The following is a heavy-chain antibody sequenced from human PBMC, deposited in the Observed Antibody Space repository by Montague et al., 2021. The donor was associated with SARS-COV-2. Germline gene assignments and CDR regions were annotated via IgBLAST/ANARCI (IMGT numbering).Heavy chain of an antibody. CDR3: VRGIEAAGSYDY. CDR2: TYYRPMWKS. Sequence: CAISGDSVSSNSATWNWIRQSPSRGLKWLGRTYYRPMWKSDYARSVKSRIAINPDTSKNQFSLQLSSVTPEDTALYYCVRGIEAAGSYDYWGQGTLVTVSS. V-gene: IGHV6-1*01. CDR1: GDSVSSNSAT. J-gene: IGHJ4*02. D-gene: IGHD6-13*01.